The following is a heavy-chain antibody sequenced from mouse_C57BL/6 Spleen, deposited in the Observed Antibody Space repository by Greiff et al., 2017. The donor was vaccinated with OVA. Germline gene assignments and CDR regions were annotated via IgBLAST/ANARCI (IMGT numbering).Heavy chain of an antibody. CDR2: IDPEDGDT. CDR3: TTDRSVDGFAY. J-gene: IGHJ3*01. V-gene: IGHV14-1*01. D-gene: IGHD3-2*02. Sequence: VQLQQSGAELVRPGASVKLSCTASGFTFNDSYMHWVKQRPEQGLEWIGRIDPEDGDTEYAPKFQGKATMTADKSSNTAYMQLSSLTSEDTAVYYCTTDRSVDGFAYWGQGTLVTVSA. CDR1: GFTFNDSY.